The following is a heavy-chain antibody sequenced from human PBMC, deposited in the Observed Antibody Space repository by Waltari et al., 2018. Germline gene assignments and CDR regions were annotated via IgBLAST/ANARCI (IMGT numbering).Heavy chain of an antibody. CDR2: ISYDGSNK. CDR3: ARDELAAFKAPAVAEVN. V-gene: IGHV3-30*01. J-gene: IGHJ4*02. CDR1: GFTFSSYA. Sequence: QVQLVESGGGVVQPGRSLRLPCAAAGFTFSSYAMHWVGQAPGRGLEWVAVISYDGSNKYYADSVKGRFTISRDNSKNTLYLQMNSLRAEDTAVYYCARDELAAFKAPAVAEVNWGQGTLVTVSS. D-gene: IGHD6-19*01.